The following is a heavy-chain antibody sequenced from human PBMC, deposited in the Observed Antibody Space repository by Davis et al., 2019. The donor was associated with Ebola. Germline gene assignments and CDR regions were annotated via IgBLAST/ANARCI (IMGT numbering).Heavy chain of an antibody. CDR1: GYSISSNSF. Sequence: MPGGSLRLSCTVSGYSISSNSFWGWIRQPPGKGLEWIGSTYHSGSTYYNASLKSRVTISVDTSKNQFSLKLTSVTAADTAVYYCARQPLTAATLESWGQGSLVTVSS. CDR3: ARQPLTAATLES. V-gene: IGHV4-38-2*02. CDR2: TYHSGST. J-gene: IGHJ5*02. D-gene: IGHD2/OR15-2a*01.